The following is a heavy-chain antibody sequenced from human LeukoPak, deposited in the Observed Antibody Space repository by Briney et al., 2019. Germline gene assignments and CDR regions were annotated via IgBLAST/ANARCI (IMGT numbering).Heavy chain of an antibody. D-gene: IGHD7-27*01. J-gene: IGHJ4*02. CDR3: ARDAETLINWGSADYFDC. CDR2: IKPDSGGT. CDR1: GYTFTGWY. V-gene: IGHV1-2*02. Sequence: GASVKVSCKASGYTFTGWYMHWVRQAPGQELEWMGWIKPDSGGTDYAQKFQGRVTMTRDTSISTAYMELSRLTSDDTAVYYCARDAETLINWGSADYFDCWGQGTLVTVSS.